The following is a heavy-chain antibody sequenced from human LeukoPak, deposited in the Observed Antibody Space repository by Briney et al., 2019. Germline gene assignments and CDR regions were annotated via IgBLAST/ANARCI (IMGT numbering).Heavy chain of an antibody. CDR3: ARGPYSSSWFVFDY. CDR1: GYTFTSYA. J-gene: IGHJ4*02. CDR2: INTNTGNP. Sequence: ASVKVSCKASGYTFTSYAMNWVRQAPGQGLEWMGWINTNTGNPTYAQGFTGRFVFSLDTSVSTAYLQTSSLKAEDTAVYYCARGPYSSSWFVFDYWGQGTLVTVSS. D-gene: IGHD6-13*01. V-gene: IGHV7-4-1*02.